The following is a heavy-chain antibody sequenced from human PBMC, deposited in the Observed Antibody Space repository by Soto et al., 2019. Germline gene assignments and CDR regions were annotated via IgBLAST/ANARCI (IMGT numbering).Heavy chain of an antibody. D-gene: IGHD2-15*01. V-gene: IGHV4-4*07. Sequence: SETLSLTCTVSGGSISSCYWSWIRQPAGKGLEWIGRIYTSGSTNYNPSLKSRVTMSVDTSKNQFSLKLSSVTAADTAVYYCAREFGYCSGGSCYFWFDPWGQGTLVTVSS. CDR2: IYTSGST. CDR1: GGSISSCY. CDR3: AREFGYCSGGSCYFWFDP. J-gene: IGHJ5*02.